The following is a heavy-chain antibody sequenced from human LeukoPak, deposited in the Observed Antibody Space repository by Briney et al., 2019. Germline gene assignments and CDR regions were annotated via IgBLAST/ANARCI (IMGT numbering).Heavy chain of an antibody. CDR3: ARDGGFVVVVAGPRYFDY. V-gene: IGHV3-30-3*01. CDR2: ISYDGSNK. Sequence: PGGSLRLSCAASGFTFSSYAMHWVRQAPGKGLEWVAVISYDGSNKYYADSVKGRFTISRDNSKNTLYLQMNSLRAEDTAVYYCARDGGFVVVVAGPRYFDYWGQGTLVTVSS. CDR1: GFTFSSYA. D-gene: IGHD2-15*01. J-gene: IGHJ4*02.